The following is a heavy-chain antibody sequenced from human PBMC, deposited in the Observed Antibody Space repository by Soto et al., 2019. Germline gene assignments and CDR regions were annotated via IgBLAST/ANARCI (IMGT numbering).Heavy chain of an antibody. CDR1: GFTFSSYS. D-gene: IGHD2-15*01. CDR2: ISSSSSYI. J-gene: IGHJ1*01. Sequence: GGSLRLSCAASGFTFSSYSMNWVRQAPGKGLEWVSSISSSSSYIYYADSVKGRFTISRDNAKNSLYLQMNSLRAEDTAVYYCARYSVVAATYEYFQHWGQGTLVTVSS. V-gene: IGHV3-21*01. CDR3: ARYSVVAATYEYFQH.